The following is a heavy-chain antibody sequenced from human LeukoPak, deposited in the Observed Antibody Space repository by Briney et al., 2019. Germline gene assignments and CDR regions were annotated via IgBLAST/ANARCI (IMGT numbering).Heavy chain of an antibody. V-gene: IGHV3-21*01. CDR1: GFTFSSYS. J-gene: IGHJ3*02. D-gene: IGHD3-9*01. CDR2: ISSSSSYI. CDR3: AREDDWAFDI. Sequence: GGSLGLSCAASGFTFSSYSMNGVRQAPGKGLEWVSSISSSSSYIYYADSVKGRFTISRDNAKNSLYLQMNSLRAEDTAVYYCAREDDWAFDIWGQGTMVTVSS.